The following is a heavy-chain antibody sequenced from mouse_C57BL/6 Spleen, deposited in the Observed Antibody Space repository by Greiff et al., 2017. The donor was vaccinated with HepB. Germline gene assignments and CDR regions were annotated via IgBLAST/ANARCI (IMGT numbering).Heavy chain of an antibody. D-gene: IGHD1-1*01. J-gene: IGHJ1*03. CDR2: IDPSDSYT. CDR1: GYTFTSYW. V-gene: IGHV1-69*01. Sequence: QVQLQQSGAELVMPGASVKLSCKASGYTFTSYWMHWVKQRPGQGLEWIGEIDPSDSYTNYNQKFKGKSTLTVDKSSSTAYMQLSSLTSEDSAVYYCARAFTTVTPWYFDVWGTGTTVTVSS. CDR3: ARAFTTVTPWYFDV.